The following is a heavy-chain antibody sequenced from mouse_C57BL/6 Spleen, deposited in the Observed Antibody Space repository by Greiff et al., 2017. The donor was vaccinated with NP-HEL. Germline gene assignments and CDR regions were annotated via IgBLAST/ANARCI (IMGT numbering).Heavy chain of an antibody. CDR3: ASVYYDYDGRDY. D-gene: IGHD2-4*01. V-gene: IGHV1-82*01. Sequence: QVQLQQSGPELVKPGASVKISCKASGYAFSSSWMNWVKQRPGKGLEWIGRIYPGDGDTNYNGKFKGKATLTADKSSSTAYMQLSSLTSEDSAVYFCASVYYDYDGRDYWGQGTTLTVSS. CDR2: IYPGDGDT. J-gene: IGHJ2*01. CDR1: GYAFSSSW.